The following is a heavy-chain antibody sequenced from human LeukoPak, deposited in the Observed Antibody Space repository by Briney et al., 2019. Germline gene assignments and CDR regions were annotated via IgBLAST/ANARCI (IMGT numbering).Heavy chain of an antibody. CDR2: ISSSYKI. CDR1: GFIFSDYS. J-gene: IGHJ6*03. D-gene: IGHD3-10*01. Sequence: GGSLRLSCAASGFIFSDYSMTWIRQAPGKGLEWVSYISSSYKIYYADSVKGRFTISRDNAKNSLYLQMNSLRAEDTAVYYCAREKIPSYGSGSYLSYYYYYMDVWGKGTTVTVSS. CDR3: AREKIPSYGSGSYLSYYYYYMDV. V-gene: IGHV3-11*01.